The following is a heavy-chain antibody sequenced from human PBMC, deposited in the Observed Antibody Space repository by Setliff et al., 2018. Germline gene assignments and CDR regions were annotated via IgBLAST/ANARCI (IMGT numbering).Heavy chain of an antibody. J-gene: IGHJ6*02. V-gene: IGHV1-46*01. Sequence: ASVKVSCKASGYTFTSYYIHWVRQAPGQGLEWMGVINPKNGGATYPQNLQGRVTMTRDTSMSTVYMELSSLRFEDTAVYYCARERAGGRGFTFGAIYYYYGMDVWAKGPRSPSP. D-gene: IGHD3-16*01. CDR1: GYTFTSYY. CDR2: INPKNGGA. CDR3: ARERAGGRGFTFGAIYYYYGMDV.